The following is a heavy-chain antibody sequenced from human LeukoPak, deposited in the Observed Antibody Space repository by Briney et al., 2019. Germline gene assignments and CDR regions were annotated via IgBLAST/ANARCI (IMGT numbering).Heavy chain of an antibody. CDR2: ISSSSSTI. CDR3: ARDHRRIAAAGTRPGDAFDI. D-gene: IGHD6-13*01. V-gene: IGHV3-48*01. J-gene: IGHJ3*02. CDR1: GLSLSTYW. Sequence: PGGSLRLSCAASGLSLSTYWMNWVRQAPGKGLEWVSYISSSSSTIYYADSVKGRFTISRDNAKNSLYLQMNSLRAEDTAVYYCARDHRRIAAAGTRPGDAFDIWGQGTMVTVSS.